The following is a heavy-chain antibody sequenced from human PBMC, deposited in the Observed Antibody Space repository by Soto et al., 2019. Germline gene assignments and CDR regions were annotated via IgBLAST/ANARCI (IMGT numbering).Heavy chain of an antibody. J-gene: IGHJ5*02. CDR2: IYWDDDK. V-gene: IGHV2-5*02. Sequence: QITLKESGPTLVKPTQTLTLTCTFSGFSLSTSGVGVGWIRQPPGKALEWLALIYWDDDKRYSPSLKSRLTITKDTSKNQVVLTMTNMDPVDTATYYCAHRRGFGELLDWFDPWGQGTLVTVSS. CDR3: AHRRGFGELLDWFDP. CDR1: GFSLSTSGVG. D-gene: IGHD3-10*01.